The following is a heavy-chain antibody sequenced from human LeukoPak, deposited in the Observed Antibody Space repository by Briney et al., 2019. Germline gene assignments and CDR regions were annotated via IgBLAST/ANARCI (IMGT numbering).Heavy chain of an antibody. V-gene: IGHV3-53*01. D-gene: IGHD1-26*01. CDR2: LYSGSNK. Sequence: GGSLRLSCAASGFIASSNYMSWVRQAPGKGLEWVSTLYSGSNKYYTESVKGRFTITRDDSRNTIYLQMNNLRVEDTAVYYCARESGDRQGLPGCWGQGTMVTVSS. CDR3: ARESGDRQGLPGC. CDR1: GFIASSNY. J-gene: IGHJ4*02.